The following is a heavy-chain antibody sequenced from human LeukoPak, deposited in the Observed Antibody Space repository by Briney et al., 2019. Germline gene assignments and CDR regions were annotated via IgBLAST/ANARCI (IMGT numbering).Heavy chain of an antibody. V-gene: IGHV3-23*01. CDR3: ARGRGLPVRPPNEGFLDY. Sequence: GGSLRLSCAASGFTFSSYAMSWVRQAPGKGLEWVSAISGSGGSTYYADSVKGRFTISRDNSKNTLYLQMNSLRAEDTAVYYCARGRGLPVRPPNEGFLDYWGRGTLVTVSS. CDR2: ISGSGGST. CDR1: GFTFSSYA. J-gene: IGHJ4*02. D-gene: IGHD6-6*01.